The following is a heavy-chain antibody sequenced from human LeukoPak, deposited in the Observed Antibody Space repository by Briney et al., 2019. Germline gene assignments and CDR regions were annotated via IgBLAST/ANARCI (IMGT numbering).Heavy chain of an antibody. CDR2: IHPADSDT. D-gene: IGHD1-26*01. CDR3: TMGWRGTYYDPASC. Sequence: GESLKISCKGSGYTFTTNWIGWVRQMPGKGLEWMAIIHPADSDTRYSPSFQGQVSISVDKSISTAYLQWSSLKASDTAMYYCTMGWRGTYYDPASCWSQGTLIIVSS. CDR1: GYTFTTNW. J-gene: IGHJ4*02. V-gene: IGHV5-51*01.